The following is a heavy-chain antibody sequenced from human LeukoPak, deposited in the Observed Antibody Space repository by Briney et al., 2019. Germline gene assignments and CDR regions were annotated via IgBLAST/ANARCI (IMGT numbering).Heavy chain of an antibody. D-gene: IGHD3-10*01. J-gene: IGHJ4*02. Sequence: SVKVSCKASGGTFSSYAISWVRQAPGQGLEWMGGIIPILGTANYAQKFQGRVTTTADESTSTAYMELSSLRSEDTAVYYCARDGLYGSGARTPDYWGQGTLVTVSS. CDR3: ARDGLYGSGARTPDY. CDR1: GGTFSSYA. V-gene: IGHV1-69*13. CDR2: IIPILGTA.